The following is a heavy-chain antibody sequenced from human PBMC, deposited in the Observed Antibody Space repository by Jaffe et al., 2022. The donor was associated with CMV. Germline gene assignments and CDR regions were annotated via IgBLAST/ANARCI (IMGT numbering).Heavy chain of an antibody. CDR2: IIPIFGTA. V-gene: IGHV1-69*01. J-gene: IGHJ6*02. Sequence: QVQLVQSGAEVKKPGSSVKVSCKASGGTFSSYAISWVRQAPGQGLEWMGGIIPIFGTANYAQKFQGRVTITADESTSTAYMELSSLRSEDTAVYYCARAPYYYDSSGYSYYYYGMDVWGQGTTVTVSS. D-gene: IGHD3-22*01. CDR1: GGTFSSYA. CDR3: ARAPYYYDSSGYSYYYYGMDV.